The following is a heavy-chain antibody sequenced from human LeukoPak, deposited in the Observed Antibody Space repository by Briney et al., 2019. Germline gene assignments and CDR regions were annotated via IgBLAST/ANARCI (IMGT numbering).Heavy chain of an antibody. CDR3: ARDWYYDSSGYSGY. CDR1: GYTFTSYG. CDR2: ISAYNGNT. V-gene: IGHV1-18*01. D-gene: IGHD3-22*01. J-gene: IGHJ4*02. Sequence: ASVKVSCKASGYTFTSYGISWVRQAPGQGLEWMGWISAYNGNTNYAQTLQGRVTMTTDTSTSTAYMELRNLRSDDTAVYYCARDWYYDSSGYSGYWGQGTLVTVSS.